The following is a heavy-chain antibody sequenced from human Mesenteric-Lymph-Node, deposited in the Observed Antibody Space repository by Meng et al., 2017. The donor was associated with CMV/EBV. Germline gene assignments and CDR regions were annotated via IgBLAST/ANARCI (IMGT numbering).Heavy chain of an antibody. D-gene: IGHD3-22*01. CDR3: ARGRADRIGTYYGMDV. J-gene: IGHJ6*02. CDR1: GGSLSGYY. CDR2: INHSGST. Sequence: SETLSLTCAVYGGSLSGYYWSWIRQPPGKGLEWIGEINHSGSTNYNPSLKSRVTISVDTSKNQFSLKLSSVTAADTAVYYCARGRADRIGTYYGMDVWGQGTTVTVSS. V-gene: IGHV4-34*01.